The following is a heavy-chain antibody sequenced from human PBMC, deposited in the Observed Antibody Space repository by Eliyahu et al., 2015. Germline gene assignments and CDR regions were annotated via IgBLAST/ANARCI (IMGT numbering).Heavy chain of an antibody. J-gene: IGHJ4*02. CDR2: IYSDGST. V-gene: IGHV3-66*01. CDR1: GXTVSSNY. D-gene: IGHD3-10*01. CDR3: ASYGLFLGY. Sequence: VQLVESGGGLXQPGGSXGXSCAASGXTVSSNYMXWVRQAPGXGLEWVSVIYSDGSTYYADSVKGRFTISRDNSKNTLYLHMNSLRAEDTAVYYCASYGLFLGYWGQGTLVSVSS.